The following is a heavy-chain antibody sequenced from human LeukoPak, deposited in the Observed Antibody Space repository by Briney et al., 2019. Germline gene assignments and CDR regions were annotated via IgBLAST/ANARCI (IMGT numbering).Heavy chain of an antibody. CDR1: GGSISGHY. D-gene: IGHD4-17*01. J-gene: IGHJ4*02. Sequence: SETLSLTCTVSGGSISGHYWSWIRQPPGKGLEWIGYIYYNGNTNYNPSLKSRVTISVDKSKNQFSLKLSSVTAADTAVYYCARRPVTFDYWGQGTLVTVSS. CDR3: ARRPVTFDY. CDR2: IYYNGNT. V-gene: IGHV4-59*11.